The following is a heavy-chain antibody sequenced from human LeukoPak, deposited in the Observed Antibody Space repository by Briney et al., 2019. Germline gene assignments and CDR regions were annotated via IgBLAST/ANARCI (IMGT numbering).Heavy chain of an antibody. CDR2: IYWDDDK. Sequence: SCPTLVNPTRTLTLTCTFSGFSLSTSGVGVGWIRQPPGNALEWLALIYWDDDKRYSPSLKSRLTITKDTSKNQVVLTMTNMDPVDTATYYCAQRGILTGYPLFDYWGQGTLVTVSS. CDR3: AQRGILTGYPLFDY. D-gene: IGHD3-9*01. CDR1: GFSLSTSGVG. J-gene: IGHJ4*02. V-gene: IGHV2-5*02.